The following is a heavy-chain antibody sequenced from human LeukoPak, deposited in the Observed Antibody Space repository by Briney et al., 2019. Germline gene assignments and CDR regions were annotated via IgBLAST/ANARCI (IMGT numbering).Heavy chain of an antibody. CDR2: ISSSSSYI. CDR1: GFTFSSYA. Sequence: GGSPRLSCAASGFTFSSYAMSWVRQAPGKGLEWVSSISSSSSYIYYADSVKGRFTISRDNAKNSLYLQMNSLRAEDTAVYYCARGGSYYYDSSGYYDFDYWGQGTLVTVSS. CDR3: ARGGSYYYDSSGYYDFDY. J-gene: IGHJ4*02. D-gene: IGHD3-22*01. V-gene: IGHV3-21*01.